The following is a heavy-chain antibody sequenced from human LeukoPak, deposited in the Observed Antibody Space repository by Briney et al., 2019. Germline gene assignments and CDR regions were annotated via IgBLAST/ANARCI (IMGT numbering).Heavy chain of an antibody. CDR2: ISANGGGT. J-gene: IGHJ4*02. CDR3: AKGSTPFDY. V-gene: IGHV3-23*01. CDR1: GFTFSNYA. Sequence: GGSLRLSCAASGFTFSNYAMSWVRQAPGKGLEWVSAISANGGGTCYADSVKGRFTISRDNSKNTLYLQMNSLRAEDTAVYYCAKGSTPFDYGGQGTLATVSP.